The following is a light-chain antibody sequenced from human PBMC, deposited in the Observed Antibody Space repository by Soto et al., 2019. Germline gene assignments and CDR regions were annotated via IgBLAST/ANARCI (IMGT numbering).Light chain of an antibody. CDR2: DAS. CDR3: QQYNSYSGT. J-gene: IGKJ1*01. V-gene: IGKV1-5*01. Sequence: DIQMTQSPSTLSASVGDRVTITCRSSQSISSWLAWYQQKPGKAPKLLIYDASSLESGVPSRFSGSGSGTESTLTISSLQPDDVATYYCQQYNSYSGTFGPGTKVESK. CDR1: QSISSW.